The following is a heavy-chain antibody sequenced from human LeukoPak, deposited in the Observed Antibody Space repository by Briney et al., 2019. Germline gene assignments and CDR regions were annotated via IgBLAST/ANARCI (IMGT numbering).Heavy chain of an antibody. J-gene: IGHJ4*02. CDR1: GYTFTYYY. V-gene: IGHV1-46*01. D-gene: IGHD6-19*01. Sequence: ASVKVSCKASGYTFTYYYIYWVWQAPGQGLEWMGLINPSGGSTRYAQNFQGRVTMTRDTSTSTVSMELSSPRSEDTAMYYCARGPYSSGWYGLDYWGQGTLVIVSS. CDR2: INPSGGST. CDR3: ARGPYSSGWYGLDY.